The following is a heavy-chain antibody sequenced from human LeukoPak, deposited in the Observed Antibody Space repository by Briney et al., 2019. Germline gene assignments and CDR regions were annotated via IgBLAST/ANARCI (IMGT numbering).Heavy chain of an antibody. Sequence: GASVKVPCKASGYTFTSYGISWVRQAPGQGLEWMGWISAYNGNTNYAQKLQGRVTMTTDTSTSTAYMELRSLRSDDTAVYYCARVLPRYCSSTSCLGYFQHWGQGTLVTVSS. V-gene: IGHV1-18*01. D-gene: IGHD2-2*01. CDR2: ISAYNGNT. CDR3: ARVLPRYCSSTSCLGYFQH. J-gene: IGHJ1*01. CDR1: GYTFTSYG.